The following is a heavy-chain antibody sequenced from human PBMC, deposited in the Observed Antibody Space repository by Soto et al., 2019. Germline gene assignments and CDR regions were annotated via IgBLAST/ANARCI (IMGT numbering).Heavy chain of an antibody. CDR3: AITALINRLSSTSFDY. D-gene: IGHD5-18*01. J-gene: IGHJ4*01. CDR2: IKSKSEGETP. V-gene: IGHV3-15*01. Sequence: LRLSCASSGLTFSNVWMTWVRQAPGKGLEWVGRIKSKSEGETPDVAAPVKGRFTISRDDSKNTVFLEMNSTKSADTALYYCAITALINRLSSTSFDYWGQGTPVTVSS. CDR1: GLTFSNVW.